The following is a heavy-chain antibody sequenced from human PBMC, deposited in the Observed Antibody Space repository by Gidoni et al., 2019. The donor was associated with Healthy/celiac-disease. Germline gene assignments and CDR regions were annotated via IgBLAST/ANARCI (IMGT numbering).Heavy chain of an antibody. D-gene: IGHD2-15*01. V-gene: IGHV3-21*01. J-gene: IGHJ6*02. CDR2: ISSSSSYI. CDR1: GFPFSSYN. Sequence: VQLVESGGGLVKPGGSLRLSCSASGFPFSSYNLHGVRQAPGKGLEWVSSISSSSSYIYYADSVKGRFTISRDNAKNSLYLQMNSLRAEDTAVYYCARVVVVAATPLLHYYYGMDVWGQGTTVTVSS. CDR3: ARVVVVAATPLLHYYYGMDV.